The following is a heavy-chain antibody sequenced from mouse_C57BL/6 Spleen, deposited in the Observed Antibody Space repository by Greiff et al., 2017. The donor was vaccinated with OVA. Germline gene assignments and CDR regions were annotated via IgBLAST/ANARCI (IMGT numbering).Heavy chain of an antibody. J-gene: IGHJ4*01. CDR3: ARADSEYYYAMDY. Sequence: VQLQQSGAELVRPGTSVKVSCKASGYAFPNYLIEWVKQRPGQGLEWIGVINPGSGGTNYNEKFKGKATLTADKSSSTAYMQLSSLTSEDSAVYFCARADSEYYYAMDYWGQGTSVTVSS. V-gene: IGHV1-54*01. CDR1: GYAFPNYL. CDR2: INPGSGGT.